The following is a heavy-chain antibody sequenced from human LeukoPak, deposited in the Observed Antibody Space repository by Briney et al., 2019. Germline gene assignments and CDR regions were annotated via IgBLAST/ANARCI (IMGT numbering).Heavy chain of an antibody. CDR1: GFIFSSYW. Sequence: GGSLRLSCAVSGFIFSSYWMNWVRQAPGKGLEWVANIKQDGSEKYYVDSVRGRFTISRDNAKNSLYLQMNSLRAEDTAVYYCARGSSSCYSPRFDYWGQGTLVTVSS. V-gene: IGHV3-7*04. J-gene: IGHJ4*02. CDR2: IKQDGSEK. D-gene: IGHD6-13*01. CDR3: ARGSSSCYSPRFDY.